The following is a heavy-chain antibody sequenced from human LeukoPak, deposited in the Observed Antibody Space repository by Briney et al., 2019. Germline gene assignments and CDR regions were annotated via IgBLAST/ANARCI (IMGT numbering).Heavy chain of an antibody. V-gene: IGHV3-23*01. CDR1: GFTFSMYV. CDR3: SQAVMTLFDY. D-gene: IGHD3-22*01. Sequence: GGSLRLSCVASGFTFSMYVMNWVREAPGKGLGWGSGFIGSGGSTYYADSVKGRFSISRDTSKNTLYLQMNRLRVEETAVYFCSQAVMTLFDYLGQGIIVTDSS. J-gene: IGHJ4*02. CDR2: FIGSGGST.